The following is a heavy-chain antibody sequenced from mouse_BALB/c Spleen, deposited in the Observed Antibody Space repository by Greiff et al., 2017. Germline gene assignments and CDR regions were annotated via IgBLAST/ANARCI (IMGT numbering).Heavy chain of an antibody. D-gene: IGHD2-14*01. Sequence: QVQLQQSGAELMKPGASVKISCKATGYTFSSYWIEWVKQRPGHGVEWIGEILPGSGSTNYNEKFKGKATFTADTSSNTAYMQLSSLTSEDSAVYYCARHYRYDGDYAMDYWGQGTSVTVSS. J-gene: IGHJ4*01. CDR1: GYTFSSYW. CDR2: ILPGSGST. V-gene: IGHV1-9*01. CDR3: ARHYRYDGDYAMDY.